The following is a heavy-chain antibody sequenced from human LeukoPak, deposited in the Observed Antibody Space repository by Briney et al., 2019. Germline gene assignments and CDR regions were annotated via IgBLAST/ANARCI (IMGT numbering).Heavy chain of an antibody. V-gene: IGHV4-34*01. D-gene: IGHD6-19*01. J-gene: IGHJ4*02. CDR3: ARGRIAVAGTLVDY. CDR1: GGSFSGYY. CDR2: INHSGST. Sequence: SETLSLTCAVYGGSFSGYYWSWIRQPPGKGLEWIGEINHSGSTNYNPSLKSRVTISVDTSKNQFSLKLSSVTAADTAVYYCARGRIAVAGTLVDYRGQGTLVTVSS.